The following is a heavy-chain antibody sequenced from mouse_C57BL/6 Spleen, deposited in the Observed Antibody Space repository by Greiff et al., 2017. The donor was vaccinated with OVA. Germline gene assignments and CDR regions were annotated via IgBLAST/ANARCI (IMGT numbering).Heavy chain of an antibody. CDR1: GYTFTSYT. Sequence: QVHVKQSGAELARPGASVKMSCKASGYTFTSYTMHWVKQRPGQGLEWIGYINPSSGYTKYNQKFKDKATLTADKSSSTAYMQLSSLTSEDSAVYYCARSGGYNWYFDVWGTGTTVTVSS. J-gene: IGHJ1*03. CDR3: ARSGGYNWYFDV. V-gene: IGHV1-4*01. D-gene: IGHD2-2*01. CDR2: INPSSGYT.